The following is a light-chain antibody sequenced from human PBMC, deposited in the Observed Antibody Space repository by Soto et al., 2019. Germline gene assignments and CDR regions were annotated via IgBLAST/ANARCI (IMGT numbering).Light chain of an antibody. Sequence: IALTQSPGTLSLSPGERATLSCRASQSVSSSYLAWYQQKPGQAPRLLIYGASSRATGIPDRFSGSGSGTDFTLTISRLEPEDFAVYYCQQYGSPSITFGQGTRLEIK. CDR2: GAS. CDR3: QQYGSPSIT. V-gene: IGKV3-20*01. CDR1: QSVSSSY. J-gene: IGKJ5*01.